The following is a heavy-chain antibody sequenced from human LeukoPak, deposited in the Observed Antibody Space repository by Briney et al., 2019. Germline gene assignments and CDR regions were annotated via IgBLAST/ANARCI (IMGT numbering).Heavy chain of an antibody. CDR3: ARYPLSIAVAGNYFDY. Sequence: PSETLSLTCTVSGGSISSYYWSWIRQPPGKGLEWIGYIYYSGSTNYNPSLKSRVTISVDTSKNQFSLKLSSVTAADTAVYYCARYPLSIAVAGNYFDYWGQGTLVTVSS. CDR1: GGSISSYY. D-gene: IGHD6-19*01. V-gene: IGHV4-59*08. J-gene: IGHJ4*02. CDR2: IYYSGST.